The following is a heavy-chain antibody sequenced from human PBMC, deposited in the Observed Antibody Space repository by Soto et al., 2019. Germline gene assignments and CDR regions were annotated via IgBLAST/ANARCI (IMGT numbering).Heavy chain of an antibody. CDR3: ARRTRDYYILTGYYSFYD. V-gene: IGHV4-4*02. CDR2: VYHSGTT. CDR1: GGSISGINW. J-gene: IGHJ4*02. Sequence: SETLSLTCAVSGGSISGINWWSWGRQPPGKGLEWIGEVYHSGTTNYNPSLKSRVTISVDTSKNQFSLKLSSVTAADTAVYYCARRTRDYYILTGYYSFYDWGQGTPVPVSA. D-gene: IGHD3-9*01.